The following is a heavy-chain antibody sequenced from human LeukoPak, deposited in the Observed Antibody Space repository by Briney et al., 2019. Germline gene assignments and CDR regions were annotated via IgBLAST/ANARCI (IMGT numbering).Heavy chain of an antibody. CDR1: GGSISSYY. Sequence: PSETLSLTCTVSGGSISSYYWSWIRQPPGKGLEWIGYIYYSGSTNYNPSLKSRVTISVDTSKNQFSLKLSSVTAADTAVYYCARLFAHDSSGYYTKGTDYWGQGTLVTLSS. CDR3: ARLFAHDSSGYYTKGTDY. D-gene: IGHD3-22*01. J-gene: IGHJ4*02. CDR2: IYYSGST. V-gene: IGHV4-59*08.